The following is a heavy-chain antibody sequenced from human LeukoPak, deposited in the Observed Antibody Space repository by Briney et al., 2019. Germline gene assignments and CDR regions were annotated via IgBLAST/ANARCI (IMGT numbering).Heavy chain of an antibody. V-gene: IGHV4-61*01. J-gene: IGHJ5*02. D-gene: IGHD3-10*01. CDR1: GGSVSSGSYY. Sequence: SETLFLTCTVSGGSVSSGSYYWSWIRQPPGKGLEWIGYIYYSGSTNYNPSLKSRVTISVDTSKNQFSLKLSSVTAADTAVYYCAGWYYYGSGKNWFDPWGQGTLVTVSS. CDR3: AGWYYYGSGKNWFDP. CDR2: IYYSGST.